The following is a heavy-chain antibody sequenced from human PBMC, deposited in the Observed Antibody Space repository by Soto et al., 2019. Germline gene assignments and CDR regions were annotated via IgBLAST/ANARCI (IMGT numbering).Heavy chain of an antibody. D-gene: IGHD3-9*01. J-gene: IGHJ4*02. CDR2: ISGSGGST. Sequence: PGGSLRLSCAASGFTFSSYAMSWVRQAPGKGLEWVSAISGSGGSTYYADSVKGRFTISRDNSKNTLYLQMNSLRAEDTAVYYCAKNKPPDHYDILTDYYTSMVFIFDYWGQGTLVTVSS. CDR3: AKNKPPDHYDILTDYYTSMVFIFDY. V-gene: IGHV3-23*01. CDR1: GFTFSSYA.